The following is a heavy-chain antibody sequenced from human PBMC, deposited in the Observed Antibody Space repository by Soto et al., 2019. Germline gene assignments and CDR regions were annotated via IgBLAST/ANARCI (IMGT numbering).Heavy chain of an antibody. D-gene: IGHD3-22*01. CDR3: ARGLSYYDSSGDGGRVDWFDP. V-gene: IGHV1-69*13. CDR2: IIPIFGTA. J-gene: IGHJ5*02. Sequence: SVKVSCKASGGTFSSYAISWVRQAPGQGLEWMGGIIPIFGTANYAQKFQGRVTITADESTSTAYMELSSLRSEDTAVYYCARGLSYYDSSGDGGRVDWFDPWGQGTLVTVSS. CDR1: GGTFSSYA.